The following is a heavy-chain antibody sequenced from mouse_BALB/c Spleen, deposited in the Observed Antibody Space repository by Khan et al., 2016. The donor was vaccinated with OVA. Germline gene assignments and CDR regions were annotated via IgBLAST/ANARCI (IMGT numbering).Heavy chain of an antibody. CDR2: INPHIGET. D-gene: IGHD2-1*01. Sequence: EVELVESGPELVKPGASVKISCKASGYSFTGYFMNWVMQSHGKSLEWIGRINPHIGETFYNQKFKGKATLTVDESSSTAHMELRSLASEDSAVYYCARIYRCGFGFWGQGNT. CDR3: ARIYRCGFGF. V-gene: IGHV1-20*02. CDR1: GYSFTGYF. J-gene: IGHJ2*01.